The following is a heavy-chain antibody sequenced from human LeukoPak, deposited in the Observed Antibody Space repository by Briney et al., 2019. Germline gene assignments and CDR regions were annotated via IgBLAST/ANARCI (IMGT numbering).Heavy chain of an antibody. J-gene: IGHJ6*04. Sequence: ASVKVSCKASGYTFTSYAMHWVRQAPGQRLEWMGWINAGNGNTKYAQKLQGRVTMTTDTSTSTAYMELRSLRSDDTAVYYCARAGDDNYGMDVWGKGTTVTVSS. CDR1: GYTFTSYA. CDR2: INAGNGNT. D-gene: IGHD3-10*01. CDR3: ARAGDDNYGMDV. V-gene: IGHV1-3*01.